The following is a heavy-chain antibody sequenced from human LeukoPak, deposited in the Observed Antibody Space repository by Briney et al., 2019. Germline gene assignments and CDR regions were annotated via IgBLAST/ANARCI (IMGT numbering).Heavy chain of an antibody. CDR3: ARGFSSSPLYGMDV. Sequence: GGSLRLSCAASGFIFSSYTMNWVRQTPGKGLEWVSSISGSSSYIYYADSVKGRFTISRDNSKNTLYLQMNSLRAEDTAVYYCARGFSSSPLYGMDVWGQGTTVTVSS. CDR2: ISGSSSYI. CDR1: GFIFSSYT. V-gene: IGHV3-21*01. J-gene: IGHJ6*02. D-gene: IGHD6-13*01.